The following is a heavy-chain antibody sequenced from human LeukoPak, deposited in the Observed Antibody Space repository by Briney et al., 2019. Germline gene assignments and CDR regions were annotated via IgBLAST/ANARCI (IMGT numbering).Heavy chain of an antibody. J-gene: IGHJ4*02. Sequence: ASVKVSCKASGYTFTTYDVTWVRQAPGQGLEWMGWISAYNGNTNYAQKLQGRVTMTTDTSTSTAYMELRSLRSDDTAGYYCARLTDNYWGQGTLVTVSS. D-gene: IGHD2-15*01. CDR2: ISAYNGNT. V-gene: IGHV1-18*01. CDR1: GYTFTTYD. CDR3: ARLTDNY.